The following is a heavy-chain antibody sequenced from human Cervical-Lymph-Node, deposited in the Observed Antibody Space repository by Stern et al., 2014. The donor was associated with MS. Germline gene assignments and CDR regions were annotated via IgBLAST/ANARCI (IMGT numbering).Heavy chain of an antibody. CDR3: LRVGRSSHYV. Sequence: QVQLVQSGGGVVQPGRSLRLSCAASGFPLSSLGMHWVRQAPGKGLEWLAAISSDGSDKYYADSVKGRFAMSRDNSRNTVYLQVNSLRTDDTAVYYCLRVGRSSHYVWGQGTLVTVSS. V-gene: IGHV3-30*09. D-gene: IGHD2-2*01. CDR2: ISSDGSDK. CDR1: GFPLSSLG. J-gene: IGHJ4*02.